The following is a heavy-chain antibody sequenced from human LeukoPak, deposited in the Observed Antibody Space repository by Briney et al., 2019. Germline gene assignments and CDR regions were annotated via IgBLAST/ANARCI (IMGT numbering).Heavy chain of an antibody. CDR3: ARSTTTVAGTNFDY. D-gene: IGHD6-19*01. V-gene: IGHV1-2*02. J-gene: IGHJ4*02. CDR2: INPDSGGT. Sequence: ASVKVSCKASGYTFSGHYMHWVRQAPGQGLEWMGWINPDSGGTNYAQKFQGRVTMTRDTSISTAYMELTRLTSDDTAVYYCARSTTTVAGTNFDYWGQGTLVTVSS. CDR1: GYTFSGHY.